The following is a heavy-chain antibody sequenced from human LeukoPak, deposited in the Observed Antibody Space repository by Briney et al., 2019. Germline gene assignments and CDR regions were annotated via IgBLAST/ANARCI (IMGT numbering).Heavy chain of an antibody. CDR3: AKARYSYGPRTGDFDY. J-gene: IGHJ4*02. Sequence: GGSLRLSCAASGFTFSSYSMNWVRQAPGKGLEWVSFISSSSSYIYYADSVKGRFTVSRDNAKNSLYLQMNSLRAEDTAVYYCAKARYSYGPRTGDFDYWGQGTLVTVSS. CDR2: ISSSSSYI. CDR1: GFTFSSYS. D-gene: IGHD5-18*01. V-gene: IGHV3-21*04.